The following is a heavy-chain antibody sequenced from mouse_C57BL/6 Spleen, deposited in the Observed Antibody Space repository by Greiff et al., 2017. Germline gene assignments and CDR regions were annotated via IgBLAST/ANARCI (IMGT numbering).Heavy chain of an antibody. CDR2: INPNNGGT. CDR1: GYTFTDYN. V-gene: IGHV1-18*01. D-gene: IGHD2-14*01. J-gene: IGHJ4*01. CDR3: ARSERNYRNYYAMDY. Sequence: EVQLVESGPELVKPGASVKIPCKASGYTFTDYNMDWVKQSHGKSLEWIGDINPNNGGTIYNQKFKGKATLTVDKSSSTAYMELRSLTSEDTAVYYCARSERNYRNYYAMDYWGQGTSVTVSS.